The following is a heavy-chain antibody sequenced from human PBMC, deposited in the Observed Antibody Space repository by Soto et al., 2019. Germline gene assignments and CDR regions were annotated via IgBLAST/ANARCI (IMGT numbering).Heavy chain of an antibody. CDR3: ARGGRSLYVYYDSSGYPHYFDY. Sequence: PSETLSLTCAVYGGSFSGYYLSWIRQPPGKGLEWIGEINHSGSTNYNPSLKSRVTISVDTSKNQFSLKLSSVTAADTAVYYCARGGRSLYVYYDSSGYPHYFDYWGQGTLVTVSS. D-gene: IGHD3-22*01. V-gene: IGHV4-34*01. CDR1: GGSFSGYY. CDR2: INHSGST. J-gene: IGHJ4*02.